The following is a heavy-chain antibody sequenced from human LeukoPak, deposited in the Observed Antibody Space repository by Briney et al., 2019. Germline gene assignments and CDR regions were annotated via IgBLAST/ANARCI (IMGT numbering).Heavy chain of an antibody. D-gene: IGHD3-22*01. V-gene: IGHV3-48*03. CDR3: ARDYYDSSGLDY. CDR1: GFTFSSYE. Sequence: GGSLRLSCTASGFTFSSYEMNWVRQAPGKGLEWVSYISSSGSTIYYADSVKGRFTISRDNAKNSLYLQMNSLRAEDTAVYYCARDYYDSSGLDYWGQGTLVTVSS. J-gene: IGHJ4*02. CDR2: ISSSGSTI.